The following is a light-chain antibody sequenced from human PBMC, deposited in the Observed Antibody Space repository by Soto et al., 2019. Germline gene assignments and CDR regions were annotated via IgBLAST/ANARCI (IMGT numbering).Light chain of an antibody. J-gene: IGKJ5*01. V-gene: IGKV3-11*01. CDR2: DAS. Sequence: EIVFTQPPATQSLSPGERATLSCRASQSVSSQLAWYQQKPGQSPRLLNYDASNRATGIPARFSGSVSGTDFTLTISSLEPEEFAVYYCQQRHAWPLTFGQGTRLEF. CDR1: QSVSSQ. CDR3: QQRHAWPLT.